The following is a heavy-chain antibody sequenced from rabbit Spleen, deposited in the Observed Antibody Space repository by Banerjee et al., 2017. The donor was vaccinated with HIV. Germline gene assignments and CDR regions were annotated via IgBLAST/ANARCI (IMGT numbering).Heavy chain of an antibody. Sequence: QEQLVESGGGLVKPGASLTLTCTASGFSFSNKAVMCWVRQAPGKGLQWIGCINAVTSKAVYATWAKGRFTSSKTSSTTVTLQMTSLTAADTATYFCASDIHGYGVFDLWGQGTLVTVS. CDR2: INAVTSKA. V-gene: IGHV1S45*01. CDR3: ASDIHGYGVFDL. CDR1: GFSFSNKAV. D-gene: IGHD6-1*01. J-gene: IGHJ4*01.